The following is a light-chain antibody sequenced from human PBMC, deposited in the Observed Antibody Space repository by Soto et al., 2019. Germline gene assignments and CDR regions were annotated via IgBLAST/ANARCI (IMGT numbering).Light chain of an antibody. V-gene: IGKV3-11*01. CDR2: DAS. Sequence: EIVMTHSPATLCVSPGESAALSYRASQSVSSNLAWYQQKPGQAPRLLIYDASNRATGIPARFSGSGSGTDFTLTISSLEPEDFAVYYCQQRSDWPLTFGGGTKVDI. CDR1: QSVSSN. J-gene: IGKJ4*01. CDR3: QQRSDWPLT.